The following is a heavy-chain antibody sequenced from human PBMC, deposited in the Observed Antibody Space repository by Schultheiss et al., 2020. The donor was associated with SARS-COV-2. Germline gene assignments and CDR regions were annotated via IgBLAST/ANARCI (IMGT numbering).Heavy chain of an antibody. V-gene: IGHV3-23*01. CDR2: IGTAGDT. Sequence: GGSLRLSCAASGFTFASYTMTWVRQAPGKGLEWVSAIGTAGDTYYPGSVKGRFTISRDNSKNTLYVRVNSLRVEDTAVYYCARGVESGWYGLPVYWGQGTLVTVSS. CDR3: ARGVESGWYGLPVY. D-gene: IGHD6-19*01. J-gene: IGHJ4*02. CDR1: GFTFASYT.